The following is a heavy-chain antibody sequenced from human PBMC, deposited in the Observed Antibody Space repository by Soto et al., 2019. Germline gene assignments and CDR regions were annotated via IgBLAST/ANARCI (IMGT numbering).Heavy chain of an antibody. CDR1: GFILSDCA. D-gene: IGHD7-27*01. V-gene: IGHV3-48*01. CDR2: ISSSRSVR. CDR3: ARDLSWGSNWYYYMDV. J-gene: IGHJ6*03. Sequence: EVQLVESGGGLVQPGGSLRLSCATSGFILSDCAMNWVRQAPGKGLEWVSYISSSRSVRDYADSVKGRFTVSRDNARNSLYIQMNSLRAEDTAVYYCARDLSWGSNWYYYMDVWGKGTTVTVSS.